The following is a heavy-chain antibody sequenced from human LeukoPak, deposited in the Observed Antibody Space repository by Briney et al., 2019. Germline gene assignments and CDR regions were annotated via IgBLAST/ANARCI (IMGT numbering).Heavy chain of an antibody. Sequence: SETLSLTCTVPGGSIRTGSSYWGWVRQPPGKGLEYIGSISYSGTTYYNPSLKSRVTISVDTSKNHFSLNLSSVSAADTAVYYCARSSAGVPFDYWGQGTLVTVSS. V-gene: IGHV4-39*02. J-gene: IGHJ4*02. CDR2: ISYSGTT. D-gene: IGHD6-13*01. CDR3: ARSSAGVPFDY. CDR1: GGSIRTGSSY.